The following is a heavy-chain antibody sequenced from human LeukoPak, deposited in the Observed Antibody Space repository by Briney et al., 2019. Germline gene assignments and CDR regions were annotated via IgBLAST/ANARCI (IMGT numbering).Heavy chain of an antibody. CDR1: GFTFNNYA. J-gene: IGHJ4*02. D-gene: IGHD2-15*01. CDR2: ISYNGNDK. Sequence: GRSLRLSCAASGFTFNNYALHWVRQPPGKGLEWVSVISYNGNDKYYTDSVKGRFTISRDNAKNSLYLQMNSLRAEDTAVYYCARVRCSGGGCFYNFDYWGQGSLVTVSS. CDR3: ARVRCSGGGCFYNFDY. V-gene: IGHV3-30-3*01.